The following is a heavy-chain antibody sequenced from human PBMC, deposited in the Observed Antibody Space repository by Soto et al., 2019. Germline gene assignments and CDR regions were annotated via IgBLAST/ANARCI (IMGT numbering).Heavy chain of an antibody. D-gene: IGHD3-16*01. CDR3: ARTARSMPYSLHHYYFDY. Sequence: SVKVSCEASGGTFSSYAISWVRQAPGQGLEWMGGIIPIFGTANYAQKFQGRVTITADESTSTAYMELSSLRSEDTAVYYCARTARSMPYSLHHYYFDYWGQGTLVTVSS. CDR1: GGTFSSYA. CDR2: IIPIFGTA. J-gene: IGHJ4*02. V-gene: IGHV1-69*13.